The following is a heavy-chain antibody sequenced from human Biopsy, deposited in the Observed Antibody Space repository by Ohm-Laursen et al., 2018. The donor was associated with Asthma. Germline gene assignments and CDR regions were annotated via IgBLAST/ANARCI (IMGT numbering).Heavy chain of an antibody. CDR1: GDSLGSFINYA. CDR3: ARGYSGTDRIVYYYSGMEV. D-gene: IGHD5-12*01. J-gene: IGHJ6*02. CDR2: LIPVLGTA. V-gene: IGHV1-69*13. Sequence: EASVKVSCKVSGDSLGSFINYAISWVRQAPRQGLEWMGGLIPVLGTADYAPTFEGRVTITADESTSTAYLELTSLRFEDTAVYYCARGYSGTDRIVYYYSGMEVWGQGTTVTVSS.